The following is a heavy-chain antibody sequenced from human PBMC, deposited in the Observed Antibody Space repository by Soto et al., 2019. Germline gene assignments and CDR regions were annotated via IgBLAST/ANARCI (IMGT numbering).Heavy chain of an antibody. V-gene: IGHV3-9*01. CDR2: ISWNSGSI. Sequence: EVQLVESGGGLVQPGRSLRLSCAASGFTFDDYAMHWVRQAPGKGLEWVSGISWNSGSIGYADSVKGRFTISRDNDKKSLYLQMNSLRAEDTALYYCAKDREEMGVAGTGLFYFDYWGQGTLFTVSS. CDR1: GFTFDDYA. D-gene: IGHD6-19*01. CDR3: AKDREEMGVAGTGLFYFDY. J-gene: IGHJ4*02.